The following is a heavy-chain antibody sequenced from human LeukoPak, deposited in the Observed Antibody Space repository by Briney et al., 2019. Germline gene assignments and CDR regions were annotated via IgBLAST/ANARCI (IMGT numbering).Heavy chain of an antibody. Sequence: PGGSLRLSCAASGFTFSSYGMSWVRQAPGKGLEWVSAISGSGGSTYYADSVKGRFTISRDNSKNTLYLQMNSLRAEDTAVYYCARVTGYMTEDYFDYWGQGTLITVSS. CDR3: ARVTGYMTEDYFDY. CDR2: ISGSGGST. J-gene: IGHJ4*02. V-gene: IGHV3-23*01. D-gene: IGHD6-13*01. CDR1: GFTFSSYG.